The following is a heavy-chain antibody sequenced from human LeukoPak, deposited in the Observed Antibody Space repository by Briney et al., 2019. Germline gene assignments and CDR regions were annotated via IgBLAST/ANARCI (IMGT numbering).Heavy chain of an antibody. D-gene: IGHD3-10*01. CDR2: ISPSGGST. J-gene: IGHJ4*02. Sequence: ASVKVSCKASGYTFTGYYMHWVRQAPGQGLEWMGIISPSGGSTSYAQKFQGRVTMTRDTSTSTVYMELSSLRSEDTAVYYCARDQDGSGSYYYFDYWGQGTLVTVSS. V-gene: IGHV1-46*01. CDR3: ARDQDGSGSYYYFDY. CDR1: GYTFTGYY.